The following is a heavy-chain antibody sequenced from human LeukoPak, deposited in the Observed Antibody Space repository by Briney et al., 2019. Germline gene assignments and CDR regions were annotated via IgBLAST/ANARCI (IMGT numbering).Heavy chain of an antibody. CDR3: ARAWATDYFDY. CDR1: GASISSYY. Sequence: SETLSLTCTVSGASISSYYWSWIRQPPGKXXXXIGFIYYSGSANYNPSLKSRVTISVDTSKNQFSLKLTSVTAADTAVYYCARAWATDYFDYWGQGTLVTVSS. CDR2: IYYSGSA. V-gene: IGHV4-59*08. J-gene: IGHJ4*02.